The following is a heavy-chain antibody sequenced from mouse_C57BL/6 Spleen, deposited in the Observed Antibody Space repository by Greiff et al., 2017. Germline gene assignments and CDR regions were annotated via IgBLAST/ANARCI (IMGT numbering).Heavy chain of an antibody. CDR1: GYSITSDY. V-gene: IGHV3-8*01. Sequence: EVKLMESGPGLAKPSQTLSLTCSVTGYSITSDYWNWIRKFPGNKLEYMGYISYSGSTYYNPSLKSRISITRDTSKNQYYLQLNSVTTEDTATYYCARYVSMGDGYFTDWYFDVWGTGTTVTVSS. CDR2: ISYSGST. CDR3: ARYVSMGDGYFTDWYFDV. J-gene: IGHJ1*03. D-gene: IGHD2-3*01.